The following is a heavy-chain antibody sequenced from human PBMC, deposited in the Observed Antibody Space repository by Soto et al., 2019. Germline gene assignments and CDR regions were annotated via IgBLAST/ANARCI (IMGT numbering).Heavy chain of an antibody. D-gene: IGHD1-1*01. CDR1: GGSFSGYY. J-gene: IGHJ4*02. V-gene: IGHV4-34*01. CDR2: INHSGST. Sequence: NPSETLSLTCAVYGGSFSGYYWSWIRQPPGKGLEWIGEINHSGSTNYNPSLKSRVTISVDTSKNQFSLKLSSVTAADTAVYYCATRNENRPEFDYWGQGTLVTVSS. CDR3: ATRNENRPEFDY.